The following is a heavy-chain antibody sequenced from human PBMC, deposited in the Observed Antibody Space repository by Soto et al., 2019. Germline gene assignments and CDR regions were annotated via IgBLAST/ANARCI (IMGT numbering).Heavy chain of an antibody. Sequence: EVQLLESGGGLVQPGGSLRLSCAASGFTFSSNAMSWVRQAPGKGLEWVSAISDSGGSTHYADSVKGRFTISRDNSKNTLYLQMNSLRAEDTAIYYCAKKSTVGAGAFDYWGQGTLVTVSS. V-gene: IGHV3-23*01. CDR1: GFTFSSNA. J-gene: IGHJ4*02. CDR3: AKKSTVGAGAFDY. CDR2: ISDSGGST. D-gene: IGHD3-16*01.